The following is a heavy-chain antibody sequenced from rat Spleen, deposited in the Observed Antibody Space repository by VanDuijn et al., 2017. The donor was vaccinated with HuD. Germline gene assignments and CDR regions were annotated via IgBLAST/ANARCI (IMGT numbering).Heavy chain of an antibody. V-gene: IGHV5-29*01. J-gene: IGHJ2*01. CDR1: GFTFSDYY. CDR3: GRYGYNSYFDY. Sequence: EVQLVESAGGLVQPGRSLKLSCAASGFTFSDYYMAWVRQAPTKGLEWVATISSDGGRNFYRDSVKGRFTISRDNAKSSLYLQMDSLRSGDTATYYCGRYGYNSYFDYWGQGVMVTVSS. CDR2: ISSDGGRN. D-gene: IGHD1-9*01.